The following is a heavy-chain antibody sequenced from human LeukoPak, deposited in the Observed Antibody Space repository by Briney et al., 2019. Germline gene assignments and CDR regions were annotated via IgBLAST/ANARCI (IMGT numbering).Heavy chain of an antibody. CDR3: ARARPTLRYFDWLSFDY. D-gene: IGHD3-9*01. Sequence: PGGSLRLSCAASGFTLSSNYMSWVRQAPGKGPEWVSVIYSGGSTYYADSVKGRFTISRDNSKNTLYLQMNSLRAEDTAVYYCARARPTLRYFDWLSFDYWGQGTLVTVSS. V-gene: IGHV3-53*01. CDR2: IYSGGST. J-gene: IGHJ4*02. CDR1: GFTLSSNY.